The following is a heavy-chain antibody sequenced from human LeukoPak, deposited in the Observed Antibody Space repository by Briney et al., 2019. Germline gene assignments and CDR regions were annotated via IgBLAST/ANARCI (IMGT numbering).Heavy chain of an antibody. CDR1: GYTFTSYG. CDR2: ISAYNGNT. J-gene: IGHJ4*02. Sequence: ASVKVSCTTSGYTFTSYGFSWARQAPGQGLEWMGWISAYNGNTNYAQKFRGRVTMTTDTSTSTVYMELRSPRSDDTAVYYCARGGLFCSSGSCYGFEYWGQGTLVTVSS. CDR3: ARGGLFCSSGSCYGFEY. D-gene: IGHD2-15*01. V-gene: IGHV1-18*01.